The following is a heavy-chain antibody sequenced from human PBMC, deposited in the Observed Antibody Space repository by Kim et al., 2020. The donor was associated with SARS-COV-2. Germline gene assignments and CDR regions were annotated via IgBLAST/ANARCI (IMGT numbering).Heavy chain of an antibody. Sequence: SETLSLTCTVSGGSISSGGYYWSWIRQHPGKGLEWIGYIYYSGSTYYNPSLKSRVTISVDTSKNQFSLKLSSVTAADTAVYYCARVRTTMIVVVMYFDYWRQGTLLTVSS. CDR1: GGSISSGGYY. CDR2: IYYSGST. J-gene: IGHJ4*02. CDR3: ARVRTTMIVVVMYFDY. D-gene: IGHD3-22*01. V-gene: IGHV4-31*03.